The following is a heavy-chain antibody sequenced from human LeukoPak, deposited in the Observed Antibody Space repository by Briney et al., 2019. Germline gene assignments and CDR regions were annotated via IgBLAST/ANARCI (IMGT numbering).Heavy chain of an antibody. CDR3: TTGVRVATISVYFDY. CDR2: IKSKTDGGTT. CDR1: GFTFNNAW. D-gene: IGHD5-12*01. V-gene: IGHV3-15*01. Sequence: GGSLRLSCAASGFTFNNAWMSWVRQAPGKGLEWVGRIKSKTDGGTTDYAAPVKGRFTISRDDSKNTLYLQMNSLKTEDTAVYYCTTGVRVATISVYFDYWGQGTLVTVSS. J-gene: IGHJ4*02.